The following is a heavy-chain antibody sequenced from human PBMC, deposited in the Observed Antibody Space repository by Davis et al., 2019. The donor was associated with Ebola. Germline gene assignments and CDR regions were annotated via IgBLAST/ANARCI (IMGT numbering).Heavy chain of an antibody. CDR1: GGTFIDYY. CDR3: ARGPHSSGWYGLDV. CDR2: VDHSGRT. Sequence: SETLSLTCAVYGGTFIDYYWSWIRQPPGKGLEWIGEVDHSGRTNYNPSFRSRVIVSEDASKNQVSLKLSSVTAADTAVYYCARGPHSSGWYGLDVWGQGTTVTVSS. V-gene: IGHV4-34*01. J-gene: IGHJ6*02. D-gene: IGHD6-19*01.